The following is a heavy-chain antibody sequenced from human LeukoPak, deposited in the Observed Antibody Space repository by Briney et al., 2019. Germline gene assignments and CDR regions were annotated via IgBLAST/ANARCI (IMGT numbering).Heavy chain of an antibody. D-gene: IGHD3-3*01. CDR2: IYYSGST. Sequence: ASETLSLTCTASGGSISSSSYYWGWIRQPPGKGLEWIGSIYYSGSTYYNPSLKSRVTISVDTSKNQFSLKLSSVTAADTAVYYCARLPADFWSGDDYYYYGMDVWGQGTTVTVSS. CDR3: ARLPADFWSGDDYYYYGMDV. CDR1: GGSISSSSYY. V-gene: IGHV4-39*01. J-gene: IGHJ6*02.